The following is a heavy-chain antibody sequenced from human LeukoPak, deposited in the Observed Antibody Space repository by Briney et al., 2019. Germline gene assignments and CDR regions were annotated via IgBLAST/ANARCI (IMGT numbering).Heavy chain of an antibody. CDR2: ISYDGSYK. Sequence: GGSLRLSCAVSGFTFSTYAMHWVRQAPGKGLEWVAVISYDGSYKYYADSVKGRLTISRDNSKNTLYLQMNGLRAEDTAVYYCASAQAGQNSYFDYWGQGTLVTVSS. CDR3: ASAQAGQNSYFDY. V-gene: IGHV3-30*04. D-gene: IGHD6-13*01. J-gene: IGHJ4*02. CDR1: GFTFSTYA.